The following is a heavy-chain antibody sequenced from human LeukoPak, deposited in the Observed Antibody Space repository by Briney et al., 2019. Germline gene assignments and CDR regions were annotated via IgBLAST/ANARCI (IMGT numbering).Heavy chain of an antibody. CDR2: IYPGDSDN. CDR1: GYRFTMFW. J-gene: IGHJ3*02. V-gene: IGHV5-51*01. D-gene: IGHD4-11*01. Sequence: GGSLKISWQASGYRFTMFWIDWVRQMPGKGLEWLGIIYPGDSDNRYRPSFQGQGIISVDKSINTAYLQWGTLKASDTAVYYCARHSSGADYDAFDIWGQGTMVTVSS. CDR3: ARHSSGADYDAFDI.